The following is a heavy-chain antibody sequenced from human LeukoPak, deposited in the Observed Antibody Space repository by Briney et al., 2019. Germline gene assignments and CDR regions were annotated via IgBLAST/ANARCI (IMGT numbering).Heavy chain of an antibody. Sequence: SVKVSCKASGGTFISYAISWVRQAPGQGLEWMGGIIPIFGTANYAQKFQGRVTITADEYTSTDYMELSSLRSEDTAVYYCARAQSGASGSYRYWGQGTLVTVSS. V-gene: IGHV1-69*13. J-gene: IGHJ4*02. CDR1: GGTFISYA. D-gene: IGHD3-10*01. CDR2: IIPIFGTA. CDR3: ARAQSGASGSYRY.